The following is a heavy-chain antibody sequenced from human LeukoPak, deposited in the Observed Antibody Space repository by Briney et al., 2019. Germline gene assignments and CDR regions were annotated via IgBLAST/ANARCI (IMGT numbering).Heavy chain of an antibody. CDR1: GGSISSISYY. CDR3: ARFPYYYGMDV. CDR2: IYYSGST. Sequence: PSETLSLTGTVSGGSISSISYYWRWLRQPPGKGLEWIGSIYYSGSTYYHPSLKSRVTISVDTSKNQFSLKLSSVTAADTAVYYCARFPYYYGMDVWGQGTTVTVSS. V-gene: IGHV4-39*01. J-gene: IGHJ6*02.